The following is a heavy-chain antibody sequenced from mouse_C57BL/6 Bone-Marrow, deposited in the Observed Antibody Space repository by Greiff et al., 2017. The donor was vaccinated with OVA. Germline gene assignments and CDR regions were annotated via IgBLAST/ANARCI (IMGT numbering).Heavy chain of an antibody. D-gene: IGHD1-1*01. V-gene: IGHV5-9-1*02. CDR2: ISSGGDYI. CDR1: GFTFSSYA. J-gene: IGHJ2*01. CDR3: TRAGFTTVPDY. Sequence: DVMLVESGEGLVKPGGSLKLSCAASGFTFSSYAMSWVRQTPEKRLEWVAYISSGGDYIYYADTVKGRFTISRDNARNTLYLQMSSLKSEDTAMYYCTRAGFTTVPDYWGQGTTLTVSS.